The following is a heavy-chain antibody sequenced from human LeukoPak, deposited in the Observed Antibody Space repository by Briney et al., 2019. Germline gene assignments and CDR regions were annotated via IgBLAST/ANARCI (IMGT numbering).Heavy chain of an antibody. D-gene: IGHD3-3*01. CDR3: ARDQGYYDFWSGSGYFDY. CDR1: GFTFSSYG. CDR2: IRYDGSNK. V-gene: IGHV3-30*02. Sequence: GGSLRLSCAASGFTFSSYGMHWVRQAPGKGLEWVAFIRYDGSNKYYADSVKGRFTISRDNSKNTLYLQMNSLRAEDTAVYYCARDQGYYDFWSGSGYFDYWGQGTLVTASS. J-gene: IGHJ4*02.